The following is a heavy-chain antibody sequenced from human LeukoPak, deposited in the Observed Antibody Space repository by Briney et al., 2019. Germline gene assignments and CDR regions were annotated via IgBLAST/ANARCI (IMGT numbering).Heavy chain of an antibody. Sequence: GGSLRLSCVGSEFTFSTYWMSWVRQAPGKGLEWLANIKQDGSEEFYVDSVKGRFTISRDNAKNSLYLQMNSLRAEDTAVYYCARVSLVDGDYLRDYWGQGTLVTVSS. V-gene: IGHV3-7*02. J-gene: IGHJ4*02. CDR1: EFTFSTYW. CDR3: ARVSLVDGDYLRDY. D-gene: IGHD4-17*01. CDR2: IKQDGSEE.